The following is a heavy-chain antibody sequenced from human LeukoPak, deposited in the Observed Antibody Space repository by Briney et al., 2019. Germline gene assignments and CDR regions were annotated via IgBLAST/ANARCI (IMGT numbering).Heavy chain of an antibody. V-gene: IGHV1-8*01. CDR2: MNPNSGNT. CDR3: ARRYSGYDGGDY. Sequence: VASVKVSCTASGYTFTSYDINWVRQATGQGLEWMGWMNPNSGNTGYAQKFQGRVTMTRNTSISTAYMELSSLRSEDTAVYYCARRYSGYDGGDYWGQGTLVTVSS. D-gene: IGHD5-12*01. J-gene: IGHJ4*02. CDR1: GYTFTSYD.